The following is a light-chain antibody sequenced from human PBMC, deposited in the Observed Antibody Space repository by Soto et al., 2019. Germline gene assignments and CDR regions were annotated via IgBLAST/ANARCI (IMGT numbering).Light chain of an antibody. CDR2: DAS. J-gene: IGKJ3*01. V-gene: IGKV3-11*01. CDR3: QQRRNWPEFT. CDR1: QSVSSS. Sequence: EIVLTQSPATLSLSPGERATLSCRASQSVSSSLAWYQQKPGQAPRLLIYDASNRATGIPARFSGSGSGTDFSLTISSLEHEDFAVYYCQQRRNWPEFTFGPGTKVDVK.